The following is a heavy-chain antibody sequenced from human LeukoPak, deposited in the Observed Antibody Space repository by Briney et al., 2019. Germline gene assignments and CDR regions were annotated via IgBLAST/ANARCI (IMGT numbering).Heavy chain of an antibody. D-gene: IGHD6-13*01. CDR3: ARARGEQQLFHWFDP. Sequence: SVKVSCKASGGTFSSYAISWVRQAPGQGLDWMGGIIPIFGTANYAQKFQGRVTITTDESTSTAYMELSSLRSEDTAVYYCARARGEQQLFHWFDPWGQGTLVTVSS. CDR2: IIPIFGTA. J-gene: IGHJ5*02. CDR1: GGTFSSYA. V-gene: IGHV1-69*05.